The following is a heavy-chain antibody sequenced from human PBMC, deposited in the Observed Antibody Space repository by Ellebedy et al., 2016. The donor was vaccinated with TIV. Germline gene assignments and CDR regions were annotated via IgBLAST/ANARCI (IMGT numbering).Heavy chain of an antibody. CDR3: TTVYRYNYDSV. J-gene: IGHJ4*02. D-gene: IGHD5-18*01. CDR2: IKSKTDGGAA. Sequence: PGGSLKLSCAASGFTFSNAWMNWVRQAPGKGLEWVGRIKSKTDGGAADYAAPVKGRFTISRDDSKNTLYLQMNSLKTEDTAVYFCTTVYRYNYDSVWGQGTLVTVSS. CDR1: GFTFSNAW. V-gene: IGHV3-15*01.